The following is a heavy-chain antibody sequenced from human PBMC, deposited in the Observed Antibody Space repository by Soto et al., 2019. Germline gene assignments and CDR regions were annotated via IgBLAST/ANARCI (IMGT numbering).Heavy chain of an antibody. CDR3: ARGGYGDLLYYYYGMDV. CDR2: TYYRSKWYN. CDR1: GDSVSSNSAA. Sequence: SQTLSLTCAISGDSVSSNSAAWNCIIHSPSRGLEWLGRTYYRSKWYNDYAVSVKSRITINPDTSKNQFSLQLNSVTPEDTAVYYCARGGYGDLLYYYYGMDVWGQGTTVTVSS. D-gene: IGHD4-17*01. V-gene: IGHV6-1*01. J-gene: IGHJ6*02.